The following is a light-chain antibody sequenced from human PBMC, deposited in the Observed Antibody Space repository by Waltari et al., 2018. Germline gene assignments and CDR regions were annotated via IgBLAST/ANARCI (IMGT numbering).Light chain of an antibody. CDR3: SLYMGSGIWV. V-gene: IGLV8-61*01. Sequence: QTVVTQEPSLSVSPGGTVTLPCTLCSGPLSPTSSSPWYQQTPGQAPRTLVYKGNSRSSGVPDRFSGSILGNKAALTITGAQADDECDYYCSLYMGSGIWVFGGGTKLTVL. CDR2: KGN. J-gene: IGLJ3*02. CDR1: SGPLSPTSS.